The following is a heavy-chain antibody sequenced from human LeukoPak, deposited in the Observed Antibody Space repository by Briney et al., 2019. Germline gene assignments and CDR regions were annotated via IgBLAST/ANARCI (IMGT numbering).Heavy chain of an antibody. CDR1: GGTFSSYA. CDR2: INPSGGST. Sequence: ASVKVSCKASGGTFSSYAISWVRQAPGQGLEWMGIINPSGGSTSYAQKFQGRVTMTRDTSTSTVYMELSSLRSEDTAVYYCARQAVESYYYMDVWGKGTTVTISS. V-gene: IGHV1-46*01. CDR3: ARQAVESYYYMDV. J-gene: IGHJ6*03. D-gene: IGHD6-19*01.